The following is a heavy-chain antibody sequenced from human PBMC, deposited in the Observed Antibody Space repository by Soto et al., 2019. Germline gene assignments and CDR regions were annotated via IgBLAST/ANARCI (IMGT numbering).Heavy chain of an antibody. Sequence: VKVSCKASGYTFSSYYIHWVRQAPGQGLEWIGIINPSGGSTSYAQKFQGRVTMTRDTSTSTVYMELSSLRSEDTAVYYCARDARYSSSWYGNWYDPWGQGTLVTVSS. D-gene: IGHD6-13*01. V-gene: IGHV1-46*01. J-gene: IGHJ5*02. CDR2: INPSGGST. CDR1: GYTFSSYY. CDR3: ARDARYSSSWYGNWYDP.